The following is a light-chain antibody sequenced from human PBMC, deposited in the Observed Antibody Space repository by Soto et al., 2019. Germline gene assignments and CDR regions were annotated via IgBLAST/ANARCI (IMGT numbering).Light chain of an antibody. CDR3: QQYASSPLT. J-gene: IGKJ1*01. CDR2: DAS. V-gene: IGKV3-20*01. Sequence: EIVLTQSPGTLSLSPGERATLSCRASQSFISSYLAWYQQKPGQAPRLLIYDASNRATGIPARFSGSGSGTDFTLTISGLEPEDFAVYYRQQYASSPLTFGQGTKVDI. CDR1: QSFISSY.